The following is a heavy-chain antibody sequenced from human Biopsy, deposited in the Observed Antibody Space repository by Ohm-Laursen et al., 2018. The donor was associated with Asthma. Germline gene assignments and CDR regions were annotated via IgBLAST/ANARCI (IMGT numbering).Heavy chain of an antibody. CDR3: AKRRGYSDLTDFDH. CDR2: VSYDGDVV. J-gene: IGHJ4*02. V-gene: IGHV3-30*18. CDR1: GFVFSSHA. D-gene: IGHD3-3*01. Sequence: SLRLSCTASGFVFSSHARHWFRQAPGQGLEWVAVVSYDGDVVHYADSMKGRITISRDNAKSTLYLQMNKLRTDDTAVYFCAKRRGYSDLTDFDHWGQGTLVTVSS.